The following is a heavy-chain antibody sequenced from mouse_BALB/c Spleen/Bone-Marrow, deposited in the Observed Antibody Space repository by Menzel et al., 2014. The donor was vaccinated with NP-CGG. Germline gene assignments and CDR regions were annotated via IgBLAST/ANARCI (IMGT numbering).Heavy chain of an antibody. J-gene: IGHJ4*01. CDR3: ARSDGYRDMDY. D-gene: IGHD2-3*01. Sequence: QLQQSGPELVKPGASVKISCKASGYAFSSSWMNWVKQRPGQGLEWIGRIYPGDGDTKYNGKFKGKATLTADKSSSTAYMQLSSLTSVDSAVYFCARSDGYRDMDYWGQGTSVTVSS. CDR1: GYAFSSSW. V-gene: IGHV1-82*01. CDR2: IYPGDGDT.